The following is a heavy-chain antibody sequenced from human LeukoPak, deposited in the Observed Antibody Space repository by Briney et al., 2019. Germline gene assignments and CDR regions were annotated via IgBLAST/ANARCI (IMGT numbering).Heavy chain of an antibody. V-gene: IGHV3-23*01. Sequence: AGGSLRLSCAASGFTFSSYAMSWVRQAPGKGGEWVSAISGSGGSTYYADSVKGRFTISRDNSTNTLYLQMNSLRAEDTAVYYCAKVHSSSWTIGTLGYWGQATLVTVSS. D-gene: IGHD6-13*01. J-gene: IGHJ4*02. CDR3: AKVHSSSWTIGTLGY. CDR1: GFTFSSYA. CDR2: ISGSGGST.